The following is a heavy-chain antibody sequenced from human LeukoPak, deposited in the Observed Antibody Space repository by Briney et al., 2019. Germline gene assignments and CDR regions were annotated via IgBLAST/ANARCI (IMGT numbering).Heavy chain of an antibody. D-gene: IGHD5-12*01. CDR2: IIGSSGDT. Sequence: QDGGSLRLSCAASGFSLTNFAMGWVRQAPGKGLEWVSLIIGSSGDTFYADSVKGRFTISRDNSKNRLYLQMNSLRAEDTALYYCAKGAYDYIEMGYFDYWGQGTLVTVSS. CDR1: GFSLTNFA. V-gene: IGHV3-23*01. J-gene: IGHJ4*02. CDR3: AKGAYDYIEMGYFDY.